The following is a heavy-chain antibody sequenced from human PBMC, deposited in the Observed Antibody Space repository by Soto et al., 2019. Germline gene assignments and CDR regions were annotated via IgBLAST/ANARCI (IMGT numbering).Heavy chain of an antibody. Sequence: LETLSLTCTVSGGSVSSGSYYWSWIRQPPGKGLEWIGDIYYSGSTNYNPSLKSRVTISVDTSKNQFSLKLSSVTAADTAVYYCARSTVVAPGDAFDIWGQGTMVTVSS. CDR3: ARSTVVAPGDAFDI. CDR1: GGSVSSGSYY. V-gene: IGHV4-61*01. D-gene: IGHD2-15*01. J-gene: IGHJ3*02. CDR2: IYYSGST.